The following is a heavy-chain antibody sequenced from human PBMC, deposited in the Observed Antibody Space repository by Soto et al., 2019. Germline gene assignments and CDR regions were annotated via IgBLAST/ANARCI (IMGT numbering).Heavy chain of an antibody. CDR2: INSDGSST. V-gene: IGHV3-74*01. Sequence: GGSLRLSCAASGFTFSSYWMHWVRRAPGKGLVWVSRINSDGSSTSYADSVKGRFTISRDNAKNTLYLQMNSLRAEVTAVYYCASSGDYAINWFDPWGQGTLVTVSS. J-gene: IGHJ5*02. CDR3: ASSGDYAINWFDP. D-gene: IGHD3-16*01. CDR1: GFTFSSYW.